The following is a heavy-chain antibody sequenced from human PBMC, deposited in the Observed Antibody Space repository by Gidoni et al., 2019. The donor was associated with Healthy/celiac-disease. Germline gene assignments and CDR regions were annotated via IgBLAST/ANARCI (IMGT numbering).Heavy chain of an antibody. J-gene: IGHJ2*01. CDR1: VGSISNYY. D-gene: IGHD2-15*01. CDR2: IYYSGST. V-gene: IGHV4-59*01. Sequence: QVQLQESGPGLVKPAETLSLTCPVSVGSISNYYCSWVRQPPGKGLEWIGYIYYSGSTNYNPSLKSRVTISVDTSKNQFSLKLSSVTAADTAVYYCARPYCSGGSCYWYFDLWGSGTLVTVSS. CDR3: ARPYCSGGSCYWYFDL.